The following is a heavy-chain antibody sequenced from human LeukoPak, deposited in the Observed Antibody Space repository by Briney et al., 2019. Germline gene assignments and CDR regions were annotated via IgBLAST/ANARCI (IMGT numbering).Heavy chain of an antibody. J-gene: IGHJ4*02. CDR1: GYTFTGYY. Sequence: GASVKVSCKASGYTFTGYYMHWVRQAPGQGLEWMGWINPNSGGTNYAQKFQGRVTMTRDTSISTAYMELSRLRPDDTAVYYCARPHLVDTAMVDYWGQGTLVTVSS. D-gene: IGHD5-18*01. CDR3: ARPHLVDTAMVDY. V-gene: IGHV1-2*02. CDR2: INPNSGGT.